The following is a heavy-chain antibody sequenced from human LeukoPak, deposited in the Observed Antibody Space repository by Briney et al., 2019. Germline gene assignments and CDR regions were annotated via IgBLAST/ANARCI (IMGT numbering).Heavy chain of an antibody. Sequence: PGGSLRLSCAASGFTVSSNYMSWVRQAPGKGLEWVAFIRYDGSNKYYADSVKGRFTISRDNSKNTLFLQMNSLRAEDTAVYYCAKDSVGSSGWHEFDYWGQGTLVTVSS. CDR1: GFTVSSNY. CDR3: AKDSVGSSGWHEFDY. CDR2: IRYDGSNK. V-gene: IGHV3-30*02. J-gene: IGHJ4*02. D-gene: IGHD6-19*01.